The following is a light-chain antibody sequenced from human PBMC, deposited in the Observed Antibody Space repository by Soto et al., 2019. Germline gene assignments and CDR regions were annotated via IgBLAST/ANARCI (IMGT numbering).Light chain of an antibody. Sequence: EIVLTQSPGTLSLSPGERATLSCRASQSVSSNYLAWYQQKPGQAPRLLIYSASTRATGIPDRFSGSGSGTDFTLTSSRLEPEDFAVYYCQQYGDSPWTLGQGTKVDIK. CDR3: QQYGDSPWT. V-gene: IGKV3-20*01. J-gene: IGKJ1*01. CDR1: QSVSSNY. CDR2: SAS.